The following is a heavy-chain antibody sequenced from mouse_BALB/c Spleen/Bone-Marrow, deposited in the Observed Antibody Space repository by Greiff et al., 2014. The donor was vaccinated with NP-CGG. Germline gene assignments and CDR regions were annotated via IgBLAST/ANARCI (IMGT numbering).Heavy chain of an antibody. CDR1: GYSFTDYN. Sequence: EVQVVESGPELVKPGASVKVSCKASGYSFTDYNMYWVKQSHGKCLEWIGYIDPYNGGTSYNQKFKGKATLTVDKSSSTAFMHLNSLTSEDSAVYYCASYHSSGYAMDYWGQGTSVAVSS. CDR3: ASYHSSGYAMDY. J-gene: IGHJ4*01. CDR2: IDPYNGGT. V-gene: IGHV1S135*01. D-gene: IGHD3-1*01.